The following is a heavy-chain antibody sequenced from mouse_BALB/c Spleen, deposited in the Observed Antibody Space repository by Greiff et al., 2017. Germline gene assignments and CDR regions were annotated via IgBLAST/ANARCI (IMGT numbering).Heavy chain of an antibody. D-gene: IGHD2-1*01. Sequence: QVQLKESGPGLVAPSQSLSITCTVSGFSLTSYGVHWVRQPPGKGLEWLGVIWAGGSTNYNSALMSRLSISKDNSKSQVFLKMNSLQTDDTAMYYCARDDYYAQLAYWGQGTRVTVSA. CDR1: GFSLTSYG. J-gene: IGHJ3*01. CDR2: IWAGGST. V-gene: IGHV2-9*02. CDR3: ARDDYYAQLAY.